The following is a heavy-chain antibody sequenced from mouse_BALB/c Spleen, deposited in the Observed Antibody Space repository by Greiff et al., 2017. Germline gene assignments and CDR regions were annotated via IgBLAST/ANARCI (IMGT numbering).Heavy chain of an antibody. CDR2: ISYDGSN. Sequence: EVLLVESGPGLVKPSQSLSLTCSATGYSFTSGYYWNWIRQFPGNQLEWMGYISYDGSNNYNPSLKNRIAITRDTSKNQFFLKLNSVTTEDTATYCCATGAWFADWGQGTLVTVAA. CDR1: GYSFTSGYY. V-gene: IGHV3-6*01. CDR3: ATGAWFAD. J-gene: IGHJ3*01.